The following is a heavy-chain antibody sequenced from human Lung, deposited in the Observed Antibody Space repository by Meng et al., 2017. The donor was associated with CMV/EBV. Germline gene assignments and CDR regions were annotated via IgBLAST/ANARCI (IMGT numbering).Heavy chain of an antibody. CDR3: ARGMDDYSNYNWFDP. J-gene: IGHJ5*02. CDR1: GGTFSSYA. V-gene: IGHV1-69*05. CDR2: IIPIFGTA. Sequence: SGGTFSSYAISWVRQAPGQGLEWMGGIIPIFGTANYAQKFQGRVTITTEESTSTAYMELSSLRSEDTAVYYCARGMDDYSNYNWFDPWGQGTLVTVSS. D-gene: IGHD4-11*01.